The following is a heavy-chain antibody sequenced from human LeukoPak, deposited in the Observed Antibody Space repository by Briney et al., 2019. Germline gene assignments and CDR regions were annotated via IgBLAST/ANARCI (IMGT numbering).Heavy chain of an antibody. J-gene: IGHJ4*02. Sequence: SETLSLTCTVSGTSISSHFWSWIRQPPGKGLERGGYVFNNVRTKDNPSLTIRLTLSADTSKNQFSLRLSSVTAADTAVYYCATIKRGDIYGYFDFWGQGIEVTVSS. D-gene: IGHD5-18*01. CDR3: ATIKRGDIYGYFDF. CDR1: GTSISSHF. V-gene: IGHV4-59*11. CDR2: VFNNVRT.